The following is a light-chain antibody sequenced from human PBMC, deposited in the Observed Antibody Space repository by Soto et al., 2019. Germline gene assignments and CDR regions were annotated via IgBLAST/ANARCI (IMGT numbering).Light chain of an antibody. J-gene: IGKJ4*01. CDR2: DAS. V-gene: IGKV1-39*01. CDR3: QQSYSGPLT. CDR1: HDISNY. Sequence: PLTQSPSSLSASIEDRVTISCQASHDISNYLNWYQQRPGKAPKLLIYDASTLETGVPSRFSGIGSGTDFTLSISSLQPEDFATYYCQQSYSGPLTFGGGTKVDIK.